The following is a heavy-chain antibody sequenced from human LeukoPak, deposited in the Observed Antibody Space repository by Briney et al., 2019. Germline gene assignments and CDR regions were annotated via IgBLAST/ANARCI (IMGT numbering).Heavy chain of an antibody. V-gene: IGHV1-2*02. D-gene: IGHD2-2*01. CDR3: AREFVGCSSTSCYLTLFDY. CDR1: GYTFTDYY. Sequence: ASVKVSYKASGYTFTDYYMHWVRQAPGQGLEWMGWINPNSGGTNYAQKFQGRVTMTRDTSISTAYMELSRLRSDDTAVYYCAREFVGCSSTSCYLTLFDYWGQGTLVTVSS. J-gene: IGHJ4*02. CDR2: INPNSGGT.